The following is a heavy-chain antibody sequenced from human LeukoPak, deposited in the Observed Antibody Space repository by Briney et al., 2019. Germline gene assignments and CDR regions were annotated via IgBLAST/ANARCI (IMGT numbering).Heavy chain of an antibody. CDR1: GGSISSYY. J-gene: IGHJ4*02. CDR2: IYTSGST. D-gene: IGHD3-10*01. V-gene: IGHV4-4*09. Sequence: PSETLSLTCTVSGGSISSYYWSWIRQPPGKGLEWIGHIYTSGSTNYNPSLKSRVTVSLDTSKNQFSLRLTSVTAADTAVYYCARRSYRSGSYNFWGQGTLVTVSS. CDR3: ARRSYRSGSYNF.